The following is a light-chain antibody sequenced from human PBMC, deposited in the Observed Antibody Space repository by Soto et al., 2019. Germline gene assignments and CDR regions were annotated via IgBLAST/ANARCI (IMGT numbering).Light chain of an antibody. CDR1: QSVSSSY. J-gene: IGKJ4*01. CDR3: QQYGSSPLT. V-gene: IGKV3-20*01. Sequence: EIGLTQSPGTLSLSPGERATLSCRASQSVSSSYLAWYQQKPGQAPRLLIYGASSRATGIPDRFSGSGSVRDFTLTISRLEPEDFAVYYWQQYGSSPLTFGGGTKVEIK. CDR2: GAS.